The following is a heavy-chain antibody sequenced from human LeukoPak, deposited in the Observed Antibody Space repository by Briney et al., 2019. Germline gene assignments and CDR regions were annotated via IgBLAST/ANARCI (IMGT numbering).Heavy chain of an antibody. CDR1: GFTFSSYS. CDR3: ARDPRPDDYYYYGMDV. J-gene: IGHJ6*02. CDR2: ISSSSSYI. V-gene: IGHV3-21*04. Sequence: PGGSLRLSCAASGFTFSSYSMNWVRQAPGKGLERVSSISSSSSYIYYADSVKGRFTISRDNAKNSLYLQMNSLRSEDTAVYYCARDPRPDDYYYYGMDVWGQGTTVTVSS.